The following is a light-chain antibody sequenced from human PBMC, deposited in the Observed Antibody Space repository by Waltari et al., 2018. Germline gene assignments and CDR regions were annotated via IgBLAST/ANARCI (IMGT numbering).Light chain of an antibody. CDR3: AAWDDSLGVWI. V-gene: IGLV1-47*01. CDR1: SSNIGKNY. CDR2: GND. Sequence: QSVLTQPPSASGTPGQRVTISCSGSSSNIGKNYVYWHQQLPGTAPKLLLSGNDQRPSGVPDRFSGSTSGTSASLAISGLRSEDEADYYCAAWDDSLGVWIFGGGTKLTVL. J-gene: IGLJ2*01.